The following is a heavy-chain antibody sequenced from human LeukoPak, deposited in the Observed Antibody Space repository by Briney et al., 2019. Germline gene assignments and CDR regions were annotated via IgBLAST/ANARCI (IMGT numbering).Heavy chain of an antibody. CDR1: GFSFRNYA. D-gene: IGHD3-16*01. Sequence: QPGGSLSLSCAASGFSFRNYAMSWVRPAPARGPVWVLSLRGNDETFYADSVKGRFTLSRADSKNTVFLQLNDLRVEDTAIYYCAKASWVSTADAVWWGQGTQVTVSS. V-gene: IGHV3-23*01. CDR2: LRGNDET. J-gene: IGHJ4*02. CDR3: AKASWVSTADAVW.